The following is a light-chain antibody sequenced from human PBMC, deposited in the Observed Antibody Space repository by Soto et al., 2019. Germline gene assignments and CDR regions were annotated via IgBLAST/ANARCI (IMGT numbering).Light chain of an antibody. J-gene: IGLJ2*01. CDR1: SSDIGAGYD. V-gene: IGLV1-40*01. CDR2: GNS. Sequence: QAVLTQPPSVSGAPGQRVTISCTGSSSDIGAGYDVHWYQQFPRTAPKLLIYGNSNRPSGVPDRFSASKSGTSASLAITGLQAEDEADYYCQSYDSSLRRVFGRGTKLTVL. CDR3: QSYDSSLRRV.